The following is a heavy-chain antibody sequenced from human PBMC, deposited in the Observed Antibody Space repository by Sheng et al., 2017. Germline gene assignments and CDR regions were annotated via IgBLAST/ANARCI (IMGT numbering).Heavy chain of an antibody. CDR2: INPGSGDT. CDR3: ARGRGYCTGGSCYHDS. CDR1: GYTFTNYF. V-gene: IGHV1-2*02. Sequence: QVQLVQSGAEVKEPGASVKVSCKASGYTFTNYFIHWMRQAPGQGLEWMGWINPGSGDTKYVEKFQGRVTMTRDTSIKTVYVELKFDDTAMYYCARGRGYCTGGSCYHDSWGQGTLVTVSS. J-gene: IGHJ4*02. D-gene: IGHD2-8*02.